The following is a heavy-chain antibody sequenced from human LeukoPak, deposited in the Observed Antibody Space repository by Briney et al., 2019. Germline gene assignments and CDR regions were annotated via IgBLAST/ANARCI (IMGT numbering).Heavy chain of an antibody. V-gene: IGHV5-51*01. Sequence: GESLKISCKGSGYSFTSYWIGWVRQMPGKGLGWMGIIYPGDSDTRYSPSFQGQVTISADKSISTAYLQWSSLKASDTAMYYCARRPRGYSGYDPPSHFDYWGQGTLVTVSS. CDR2: IYPGDSDT. D-gene: IGHD5-12*01. CDR1: GYSFTSYW. J-gene: IGHJ4*02. CDR3: ARRPRGYSGYDPPSHFDY.